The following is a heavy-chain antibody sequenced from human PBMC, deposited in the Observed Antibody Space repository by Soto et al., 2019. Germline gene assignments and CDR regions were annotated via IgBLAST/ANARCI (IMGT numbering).Heavy chain of an antibody. J-gene: IGHJ4*02. Sequence: ASVKVSCKVSGYTLTELSMHWVRQAPGKGLEWMGGFDPEDGETIYARKFQGRVTMTEDTSTDTAYMELSSLRSEDTAVYYCATAPHSSGWYGRIFWGQGTLVTVSS. V-gene: IGHV1-24*01. D-gene: IGHD6-19*01. CDR3: ATAPHSSGWYGRIF. CDR2: FDPEDGET. CDR1: GYTLTELS.